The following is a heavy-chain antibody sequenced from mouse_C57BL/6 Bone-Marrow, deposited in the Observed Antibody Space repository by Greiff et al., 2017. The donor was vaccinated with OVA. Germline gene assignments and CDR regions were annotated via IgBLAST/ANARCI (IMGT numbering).Heavy chain of an antibody. CDR3: TRSGDGYLYFDY. J-gene: IGHJ2*01. CDR1: GYTFTDYE. Sequence: VQLQQSGAELVRPGASVTLSCKASGYTFTDYEMHWVKQTPVHGLEWIGAIDPETGGTAYNQKFKGKAILTADKSSSTAYMELRSLTSEDSAVYYCTRSGDGYLYFDYWGQGTTLTVSS. CDR2: IDPETGGT. V-gene: IGHV1-15*01. D-gene: IGHD2-3*01.